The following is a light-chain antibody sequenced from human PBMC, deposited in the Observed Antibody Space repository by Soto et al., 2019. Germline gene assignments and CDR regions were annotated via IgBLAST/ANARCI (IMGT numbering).Light chain of an antibody. J-gene: IGKJ1*01. CDR1: QSVSSTS. V-gene: IGKV3-20*01. Sequence: EIVLTQSPGNLSLSPGERATLSCRASQSVSSTSFAWYQHKPGQAPRLLIHGGSTRATGTPDRFSGSVSGTDLTLTISRLEPEDFAVYYCQQYGSSTWTFGQGTKVEVK. CDR2: GGS. CDR3: QQYGSSTWT.